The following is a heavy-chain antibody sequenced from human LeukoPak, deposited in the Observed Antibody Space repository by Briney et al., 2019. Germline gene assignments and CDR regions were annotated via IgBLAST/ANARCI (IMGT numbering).Heavy chain of an antibody. V-gene: IGHV3-30*04. Sequence: QAGGSLSLSCAASGFIFGIYAMHWVRQAPGKGREWVVVISYEGSNKYYADSVKCRFTISRDNSKNTLYLQMNSLRAEDTAVYYCAREGSLRSHYDYYYYGMDVWGQGTTVTISS. CDR1: GFIFGIYA. CDR2: ISYEGSNK. D-gene: IGHD1-26*01. CDR3: AREGSLRSHYDYYYYGMDV. J-gene: IGHJ6*02.